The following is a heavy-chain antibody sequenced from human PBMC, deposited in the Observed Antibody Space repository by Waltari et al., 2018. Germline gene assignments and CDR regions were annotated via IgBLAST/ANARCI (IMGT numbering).Heavy chain of an antibody. Sequence: EVQVLESGGGLIQPGGSLRLSCTASGFTFSSDAMTWVRQAPGEGLGGVSAIRGSGNSTYYADSVRGRFTISGDSSRNTVWLQMSSLRVEDTAVYFCAKVLNNWPDVFDVWGQGTMVTVSS. CDR3: AKVLNNWPDVFDV. J-gene: IGHJ3*01. V-gene: IGHV3-23*01. CDR1: GFTFSSDA. CDR2: IRGSGNST.